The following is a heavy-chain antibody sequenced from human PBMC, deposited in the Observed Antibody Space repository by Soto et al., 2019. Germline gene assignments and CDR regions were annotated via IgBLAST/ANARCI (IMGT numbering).Heavy chain of an antibody. D-gene: IGHD3-10*01. CDR3: ARGPGSYNWFDL. CDR1: GSSISGFY. CDR2: IYSSGIT. V-gene: IGHV4-4*07. Sequence: LSLTCTVSGSSISGFYWSWIRQPAGKGLEWIGRIYSSGITSYNPSLKSRVTMSVDTSKNQFSLNLTSATAADTAVYYCARGPGSYNWFDLWGQGTLVTVSS. J-gene: IGHJ5*02.